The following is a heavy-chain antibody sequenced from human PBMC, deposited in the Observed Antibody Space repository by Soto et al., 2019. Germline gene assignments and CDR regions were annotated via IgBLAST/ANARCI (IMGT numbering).Heavy chain of an antibody. J-gene: IGHJ4*02. V-gene: IGHV3-74*01. CDR3: ARGYSSSSGFY. CDR1: GFTFSSYW. D-gene: IGHD6-6*01. Sequence: GGSLRLSCAASGFTFSSYWMHWVRQAPGKGLVWVSRINSDGSSTNYADSVKGRFTISRDNAKNTLYLQMNSLRPEDTAVYYCARGYSSSSGFYWGQGTLVTVSS. CDR2: INSDGSST.